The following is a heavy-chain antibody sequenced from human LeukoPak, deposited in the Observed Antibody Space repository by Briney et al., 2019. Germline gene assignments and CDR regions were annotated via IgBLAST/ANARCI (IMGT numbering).Heavy chain of an antibody. CDR2: IYYSGST. V-gene: IGHV4-61*08. J-gene: IGHJ4*02. CDR1: GGSITSGGHY. D-gene: IGHD3-3*01. Sequence: SETLSLTCTVSGGSITSGGHYWTWIRQPPGKGLEWIGYIYYSGSTNYNPSLKSRVTISVDTSKNQFSLKLSSVTAADTAVYYCARDLRFGVDWGQGTLVTVSS. CDR3: ARDLRFGVD.